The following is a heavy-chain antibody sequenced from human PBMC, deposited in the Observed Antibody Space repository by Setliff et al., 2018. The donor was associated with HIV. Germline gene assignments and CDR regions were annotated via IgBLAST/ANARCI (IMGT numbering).Heavy chain of an antibody. CDR1: GGSISSYY. Sequence: PSETLSLTCTVSGGSISSYYWSWIRQSPGKGLEWIGYIYYRGSTNYNPSLKSRVTISVDTSKNQFSLKLSSVTAADTAVYYCARSYCGGECYPDYWGQGTLVTVSA. CDR2: IYYRGST. D-gene: IGHD2-21*01. J-gene: IGHJ4*02. CDR3: ARSYCGGECYPDY. V-gene: IGHV4-59*01.